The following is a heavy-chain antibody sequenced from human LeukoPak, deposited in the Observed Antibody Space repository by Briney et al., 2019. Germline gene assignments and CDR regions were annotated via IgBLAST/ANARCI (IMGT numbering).Heavy chain of an antibody. D-gene: IGHD1-7*01. CDR3: ARHRETSLFDY. Sequence: SETLSLTCTVSGGSISSSSYYWGWIRQPPGRGLEWIGTIYYSGNTYHSPSLKSRVTISVDTSKNQFSLKLSSVTAADTAVYYCARHRETSLFDYWGQGTLVTVSS. J-gene: IGHJ4*02. V-gene: IGHV4-39*01. CDR2: IYYSGNT. CDR1: GGSISSSSYY.